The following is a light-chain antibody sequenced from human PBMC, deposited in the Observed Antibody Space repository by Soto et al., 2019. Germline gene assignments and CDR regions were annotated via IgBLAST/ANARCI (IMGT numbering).Light chain of an antibody. CDR3: QQYNNWPLT. CDR1: QSVGSN. J-gene: IGKJ5*01. CDR2: AAS. Sequence: EIVMTQSPATLSVSPGETATLPCRASQSVGSNLAWYQQKPGQAPRLLIYAASTRATGIPARFSGSGSGTEFTLTITSLQSEDFAVYWCQQYNNWPLTFGPGTRLEIK. V-gene: IGKV3-15*01.